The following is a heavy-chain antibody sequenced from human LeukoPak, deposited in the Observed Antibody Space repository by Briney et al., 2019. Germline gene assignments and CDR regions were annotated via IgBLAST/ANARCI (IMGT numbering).Heavy chain of an antibody. J-gene: IGHJ4*02. CDR3: ARGGFLDYPMGPLGNFDY. CDR1: GGSISSGGYS. CDR2: IYHSGST. V-gene: IGHV4-30-2*01. Sequence: SETLSLTCAVSGGSISSGGYSWSWIRQPPGKGLEWIGYIYHSGSTYYNPSLKSRVTISVDRSKNQFSLKLSSVTAADTAVYYCARGGFLDYPMGPLGNFDYWGQGTLVTVSS. D-gene: IGHD3-3*01.